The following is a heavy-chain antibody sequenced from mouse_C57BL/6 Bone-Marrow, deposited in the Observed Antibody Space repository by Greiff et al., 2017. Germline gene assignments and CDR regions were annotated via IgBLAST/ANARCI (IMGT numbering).Heavy chain of an antibody. J-gene: IGHJ3*01. D-gene: IGHD2-4*01. V-gene: IGHV1-76*01. CDR2: IYPGSGNT. CDR1: GYTFTDYY. Sequence: QVHVKQSGAELVRPGASVKLSCKASGYTFTDYYINWVKQRPGQGLEWIARIYPGSGNTYYNEKFKGKATLTAEKSSSTAYMQLSSLTSEDSAVYFCASDYDGPFAYWGQGTLVTVSA. CDR3: ASDYDGPFAY.